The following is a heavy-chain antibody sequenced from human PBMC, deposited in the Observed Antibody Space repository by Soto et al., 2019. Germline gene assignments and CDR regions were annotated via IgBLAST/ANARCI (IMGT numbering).Heavy chain of an antibody. Sequence: SETLSLTCTVSGGSTSSGGFYWSWIRQHPGKGLEWIGYIYYSGISYYNPSLKSRVSISLDTSRNQFSMALNSVTAADTAVYYCARNGYTYGMDVWGQGATVTVSS. CDR1: GGSTSSGGFY. CDR3: ARNGYTYGMDV. J-gene: IGHJ6*02. V-gene: IGHV4-31*03. D-gene: IGHD5-18*01. CDR2: IYYSGIS.